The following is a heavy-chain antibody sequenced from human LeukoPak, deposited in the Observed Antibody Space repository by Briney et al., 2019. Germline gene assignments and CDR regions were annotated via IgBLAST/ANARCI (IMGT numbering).Heavy chain of an antibody. CDR1: GYTFTSYG. D-gene: IGHD3-9*01. Sequence: ASVKVSCKASGYTFTSYGISWVRQAPGQGLDWMGWISTYNGNTNYAQKLQGRVTMTTDTSTSTAYMELRSLRSDDTAVYYCARDGDILTGYSDFDYWGQGTLVTVSS. V-gene: IGHV1-18*01. CDR3: ARDGDILTGYSDFDY. CDR2: ISTYNGNT. J-gene: IGHJ4*02.